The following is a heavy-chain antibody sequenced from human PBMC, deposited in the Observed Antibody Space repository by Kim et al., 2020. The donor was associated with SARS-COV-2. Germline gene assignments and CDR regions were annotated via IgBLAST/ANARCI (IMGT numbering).Heavy chain of an antibody. V-gene: IGHV1-69*04. CDR3: ARTRDYYGSGNYYYGMDV. CDR2: IIPILGIA. CDR1: GGTFSSYA. Sequence: SVKVSCKASGGTFSSYAISWVRQAPGQGLEWIGRIIPILGIANYAQKFQGRVTITADKSTSTAYMELSSLRSEDTAVYYCARTRDYYGSGNYYYGMDVWGQGTTVTVSS. D-gene: IGHD3-10*01. J-gene: IGHJ6*02.